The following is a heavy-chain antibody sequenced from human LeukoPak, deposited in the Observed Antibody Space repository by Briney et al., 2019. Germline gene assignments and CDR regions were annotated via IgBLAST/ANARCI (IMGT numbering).Heavy chain of an antibody. Sequence: ASVKVSCKASGYTFTSYGISWVRQAPGQGLEWMGWISAYNGNTNYAQKLQGRVTMTTDTSTSTAYMELRSLRSDDTAVYYCARHLSGWGQQLNFYWFDPWGQGTLVTVPS. CDR3: ARHLSGWGQQLNFYWFDP. CDR1: GYTFTSYG. J-gene: IGHJ5*02. D-gene: IGHD6-13*01. CDR2: ISAYNGNT. V-gene: IGHV1-18*01.